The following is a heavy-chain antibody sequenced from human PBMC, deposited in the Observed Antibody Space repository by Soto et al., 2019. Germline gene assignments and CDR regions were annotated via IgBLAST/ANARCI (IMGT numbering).Heavy chain of an antibody. Sequence: QVQPQESGPGLVKASGTLSLTCAVSSGSIRSSNWWSLVRLSPGKGLEWIGEIFHNGNTYYNPSLNSRVTISVETSKNQFSLNLRSVTAADTAVYYCARRTWGMDVWGQGTTVTVS. CDR3: ARRTWGMDV. J-gene: IGHJ6*02. D-gene: IGHD2-8*01. CDR2: IFHNGNT. V-gene: IGHV4-4*02. CDR1: SGSIRSSNW.